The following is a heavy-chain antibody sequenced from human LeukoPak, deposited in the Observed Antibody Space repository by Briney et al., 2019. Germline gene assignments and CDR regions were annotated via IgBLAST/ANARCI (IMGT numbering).Heavy chain of an antibody. D-gene: IGHD2-15*01. V-gene: IGHV3-23*01. CDR1: GFTFSSYA. CDR3: AKKKGNCSGGSCYPYLGYFDY. CDR2: ISGSGGST. Sequence: GGSLRLSCAASGFTFSSYATSWVRQAPGKGLEWVSAISGSGGSTYYADSVKGRFTISRDNSKNTLYLQMNSLRAEDTAVYYCAKKKGNCSGGSCYPYLGYFDYWGQGTLVTVSS. J-gene: IGHJ4*02.